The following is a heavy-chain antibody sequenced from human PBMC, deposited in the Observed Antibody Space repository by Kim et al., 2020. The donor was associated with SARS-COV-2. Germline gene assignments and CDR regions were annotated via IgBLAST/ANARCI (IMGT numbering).Heavy chain of an antibody. CDR2: IDPSDSYT. D-gene: IGHD3-9*01. J-gene: IGHJ4*02. V-gene: IGHV5-10-1*01. CDR1: GYSFTSYW. Sequence: GESLKISCKGSGYSFTSYWISWVRQMPGKGLEWMGRIDPSDSYTNYSPSFQGHVTISADKSISTAYLQWSSLKASDTAMYYCARQGTGYYSSDYWGQGTLVTVSS. CDR3: ARQGTGYYSSDY.